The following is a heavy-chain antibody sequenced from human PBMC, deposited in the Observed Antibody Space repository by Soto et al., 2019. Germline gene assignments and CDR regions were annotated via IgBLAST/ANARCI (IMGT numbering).Heavy chain of an antibody. CDR1: GFTFSSYA. CDR3: AKSSTWAHYYYMDV. V-gene: IGHV3-23*01. D-gene: IGHD2-2*01. Sequence: PGGSLRLSCAASGFTFSSYAMSWVRQAPGKGLEWVSVISGSGDSTNYADSVKDRFTISRDNSKNSLYPQMNSLRVEDTAVYYCAKSSTWAHYYYMDVWGKGTTVTVSS. J-gene: IGHJ6*03. CDR2: ISGSGDST.